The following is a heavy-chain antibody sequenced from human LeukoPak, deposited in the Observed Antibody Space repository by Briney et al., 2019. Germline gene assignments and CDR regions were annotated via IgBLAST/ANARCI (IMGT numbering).Heavy chain of an antibody. D-gene: IGHD2-15*01. V-gene: IGHV4-59*08. Sequence: PSETLSLTCTVSGGSISDYYWSWIRQPPGKGLKWIGYIYYTGSTNYNPSLKSRVTMSVDTSKNQFSLKLTSVTAADSAVYYCARLWSGGSSPDYWGQGTLVTVSS. CDR3: ARLWSGGSSPDY. J-gene: IGHJ4*02. CDR1: GGSISDYY. CDR2: IYYTGST.